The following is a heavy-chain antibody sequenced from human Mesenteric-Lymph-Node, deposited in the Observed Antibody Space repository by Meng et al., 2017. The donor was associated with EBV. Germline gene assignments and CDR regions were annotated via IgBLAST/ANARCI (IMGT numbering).Heavy chain of an antibody. J-gene: IGHJ4*01. CDR1: GGPISGSDYY. Sequence: RQLQESGPGLGKPSETLSLTCTVSGGPISGSDYYWSWIRQPPGKGLEWIGSVYHSGDTYHNPSLKSRLTISVDTSKNQFSLKVISVTAADTAVYYCARRGGGYILDDWGHGTLVTVAS. D-gene: IGHD5-24*01. V-gene: IGHV4-39*01. CDR3: ARRGGGYILDD. CDR2: VYHSGDT.